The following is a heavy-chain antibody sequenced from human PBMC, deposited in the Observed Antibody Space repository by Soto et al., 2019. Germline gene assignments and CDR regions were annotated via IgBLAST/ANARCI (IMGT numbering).Heavy chain of an antibody. CDR2: IYYSGSA. D-gene: IGHD2-15*01. Sequence: PSETLSLTCTVSGGSISSTGYYWDWIRQPPGKGLEWIGTIYYSGSAYYNPSLKSRVTISVDTSKNQFSLKLSSVTAADTAVYYCALTKTYCSGGSCFPTHYYYGMDVWGKGTTVT. J-gene: IGHJ6*04. CDR3: ALTKTYCSGGSCFPTHYYYGMDV. V-gene: IGHV4-39*01. CDR1: GGSISSTGYY.